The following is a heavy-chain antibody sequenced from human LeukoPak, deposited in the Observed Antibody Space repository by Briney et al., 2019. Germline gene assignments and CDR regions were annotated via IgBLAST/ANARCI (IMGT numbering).Heavy chain of an antibody. J-gene: IGHJ6*02. CDR1: GGSISSGGYS. CDR2: IYHSGST. Sequence: SETLSLTCAVSGGSISSGGYSWSWIRQPPGKGLEWIGYIYHSGSTYYNPSLKSRVTISVDRSKNQFSLKLSSVTAADTAVYYCARDSPYDYYYGMDVWGQGTTITVFS. V-gene: IGHV4-30-2*01. CDR3: ARDSPYDYYYGMDV.